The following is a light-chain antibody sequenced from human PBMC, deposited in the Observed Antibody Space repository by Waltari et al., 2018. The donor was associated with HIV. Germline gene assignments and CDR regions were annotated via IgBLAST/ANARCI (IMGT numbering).Light chain of an antibody. CDR3: QSADSSGTYAV. Sequence: SYELTQPPSVSVSPGQTARITCSGDILPKQYAYRYQQKPGQAPVVVIYKDSERPSGIPERSSGSSSGTTVTLTISGVQAEDEADYYCQSADSSGTYAVFGGGTQLTVL. CDR1: ILPKQY. CDR2: KDS. V-gene: IGLV3-25*03. J-gene: IGLJ7*01.